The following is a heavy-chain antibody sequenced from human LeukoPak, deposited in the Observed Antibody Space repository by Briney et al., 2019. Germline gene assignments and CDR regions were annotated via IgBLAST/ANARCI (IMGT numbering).Heavy chain of an antibody. D-gene: IGHD3-22*01. Sequence: SETLSLTCTVSGASIRGYYWSWIRQPPGKGLEWIGYIHYSGSTNYNPSLKSRVTMSVDTSKNQFSLNLNSVTAADTAVYYCARDRTYYYDSSGYPTWGQGTLVTVSS. V-gene: IGHV4-59*12. J-gene: IGHJ5*02. CDR1: GASIRGYY. CDR3: ARDRTYYYDSSGYPT. CDR2: IHYSGST.